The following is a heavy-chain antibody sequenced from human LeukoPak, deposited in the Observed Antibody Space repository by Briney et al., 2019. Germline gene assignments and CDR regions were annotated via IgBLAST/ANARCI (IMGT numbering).Heavy chain of an antibody. CDR2: IYYSGST. CDR1: GGSTSSYY. Sequence: KPSETLSLTCTVSGGSTSSYYWSWIRQPPGKGLEWIGYIYYSGSTNYNPSLKSRVTISVDTSKNQFSLKPSSVTAADTAVYYCTSTPVPAAIFSYYYGMDVWGQGTTVTVSS. V-gene: IGHV4-59*08. J-gene: IGHJ6*02. D-gene: IGHD2-2*01. CDR3: TSTPVPAAIFSYYYGMDV.